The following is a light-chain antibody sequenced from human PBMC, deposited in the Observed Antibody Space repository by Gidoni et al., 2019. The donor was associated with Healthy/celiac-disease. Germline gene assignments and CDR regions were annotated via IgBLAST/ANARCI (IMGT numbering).Light chain of an antibody. J-gene: IGLJ3*02. V-gene: IGLV3-21*02. Sequence: SYVLPQPPSVSVAPGQTSRITCGGNNIGRKRVHWYQQKQGQDPVLVVYDDSDRPSGIPERFAGSNSGNPATLTISRVEAGDEADYYCQVWDSSSDHWVFGGGTKLTVL. CDR3: QVWDSSSDHWV. CDR1: NIGRKR. CDR2: DDS.